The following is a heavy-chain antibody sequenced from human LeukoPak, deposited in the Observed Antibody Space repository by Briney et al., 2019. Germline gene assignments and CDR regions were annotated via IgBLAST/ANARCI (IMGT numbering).Heavy chain of an antibody. CDR1: GGSISSFY. D-gene: IGHD4-11*01. CDR3: ARYSNYYYYMDV. CDR2: IFYSGST. Sequence: PSETLSLTCTVSGGSISSFYWSWIRLPPGKGLEWIGYIFYSGSTNYNPSLKSRVTISVDTSKNQFSLKLSSVTAADTAVYYCARYSNYYYYMDVWGKGTTVTLS. J-gene: IGHJ6*03. V-gene: IGHV4-59*01.